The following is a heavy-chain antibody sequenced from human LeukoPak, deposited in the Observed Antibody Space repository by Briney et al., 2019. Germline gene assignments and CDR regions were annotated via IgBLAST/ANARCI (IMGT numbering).Heavy chain of an antibody. J-gene: IGHJ4*02. D-gene: IGHD6-13*01. Sequence: PSETLSLTCTVSGYSISSGYYWGWIRQPPGKGLEWIGSIYHSGGTYYNPSLESRVTISVDTSKNQFSLKLSSVTAADTAVYYCATAGSWQGALDYWGQGTLVTVSS. V-gene: IGHV4-38-2*02. CDR3: ATAGSWQGALDY. CDR1: GYSISSGYY. CDR2: IYHSGGT.